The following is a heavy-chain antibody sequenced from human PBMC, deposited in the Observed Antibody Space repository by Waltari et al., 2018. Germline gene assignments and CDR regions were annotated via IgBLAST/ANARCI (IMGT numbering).Heavy chain of an antibody. V-gene: IGHV4-59*01. J-gene: IGHJ4*02. CDR3: ARDTIAVGYFDL. CDR1: GGSITTYY. D-gene: IGHD6-19*01. CDR2: MFYNGSP. Sequence: QVQLQESGPGLVKPSETLSLTCTVSGGSITTYYWTWIRQPPGRGLEWIGYMFYNGSPNYNPSLKSRVTISIDTSKNQVSLNLSSVTAADTAIYYSARDTIAVGYFDLWGQGTLVTVSS.